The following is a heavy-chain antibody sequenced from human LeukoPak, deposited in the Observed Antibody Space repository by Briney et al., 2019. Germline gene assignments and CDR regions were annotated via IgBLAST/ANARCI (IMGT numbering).Heavy chain of an antibody. V-gene: IGHV4-34*01. Sequence: SETMSLTCAVYGGSFSGYYWSWIRQPPGKGLEWIGEINHSGSTNYNPSLKSRVTISVDTSKNQFSLKLSSVTAADTAVYYCARGPRFGELLWHWFDPWGQGTLVTVSS. D-gene: IGHD3-10*01. CDR2: INHSGST. CDR3: ARGPRFGELLWHWFDP. J-gene: IGHJ5*02. CDR1: GGSFSGYY.